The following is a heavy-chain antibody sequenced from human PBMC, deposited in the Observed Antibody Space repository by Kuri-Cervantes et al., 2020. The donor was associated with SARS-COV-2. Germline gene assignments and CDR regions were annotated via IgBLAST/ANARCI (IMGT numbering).Heavy chain of an antibody. CDR1: GGSFSGYF. D-gene: IGHD2/OR15-2a*01. CDR2: IYYSGST. V-gene: IGHV4-59*01. Sequence: SETLSLTCAAYGGSFSGYFWYWIRQPPGKGLEWIGYIYYSGSTNYNPSLKSRVTISADTSRNQFSLKLTSVTAADTAVYFCATNIDFGSGWFDPWGQGTLVTVSS. J-gene: IGHJ5*02. CDR3: ATNIDFGSGWFDP.